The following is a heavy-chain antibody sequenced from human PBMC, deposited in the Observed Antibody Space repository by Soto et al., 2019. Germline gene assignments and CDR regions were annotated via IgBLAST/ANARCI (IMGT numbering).Heavy chain of an antibody. J-gene: IGHJ4*02. Sequence: GGSLRLSCPASGFTFNNYGMHWVRQAPGKGLEWVAVISYDGSNKYYADSVKGRFTISRDNSKNTLYLQMNSLRAEDTAVYYCAKDLAWRAVPGPFDYWGQGTLVTVSS. CDR2: ISYDGSNK. V-gene: IGHV3-30*18. CDR3: AKDLAWRAVPGPFDY. CDR1: GFTFNNYG. D-gene: IGHD6-19*01.